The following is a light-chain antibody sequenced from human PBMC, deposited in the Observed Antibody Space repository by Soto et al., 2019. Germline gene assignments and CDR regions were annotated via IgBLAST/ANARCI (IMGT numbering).Light chain of an antibody. CDR3: QQYGSSSWT. V-gene: IGKV3-20*01. CDR1: QSVSSTS. Sequence: EIVLTQSPGTLSLSPGERATLSCRASQSVSSTSLAWYQQKPGQAPSLLIYGASSRASGIPARFSGSGSGTDFTLTISRLEPEDFAVYYCQQYGSSSWTFGQGTRVDIK. J-gene: IGKJ1*01. CDR2: GAS.